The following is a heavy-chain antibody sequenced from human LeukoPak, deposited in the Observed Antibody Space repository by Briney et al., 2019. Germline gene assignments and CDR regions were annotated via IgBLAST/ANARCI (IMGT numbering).Heavy chain of an antibody. Sequence: PSQTLSLTCTVSGGSISSGGYFWSWIRQHPGKGLEWIGYIYYSGSTYYNPSLKSRITISVDTSKNQFSLKLNSVTAADTAFYYCARGGGLFDYWGQGSLVTVSS. CDR3: ARGGGLFDY. V-gene: IGHV4-31*03. D-gene: IGHD3-10*01. J-gene: IGHJ4*02. CDR1: GGSISSGGYF. CDR2: IYYSGST.